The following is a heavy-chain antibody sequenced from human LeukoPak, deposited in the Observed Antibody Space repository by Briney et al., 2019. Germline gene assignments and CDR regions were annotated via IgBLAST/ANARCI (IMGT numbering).Heavy chain of an antibody. J-gene: IGHJ5*02. D-gene: IGHD3-10*01. V-gene: IGHV4-39*01. CDR2: IYYSGST. CDR1: GGSISSSPYY. CDR3: ARSYFYGSGVDP. Sequence: PSETLSLTCTVSGGSISSSPYYWGWIRQPPGKGLEWIGSIYYSGSTYYNPSLKSRATISVDTSKNQFSLKLSSVTAADTAVYYCARSYFYGSGVDPWGQGTLVTVSS.